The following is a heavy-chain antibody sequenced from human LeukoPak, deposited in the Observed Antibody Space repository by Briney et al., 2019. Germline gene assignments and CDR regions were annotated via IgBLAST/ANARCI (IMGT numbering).Heavy chain of an antibody. CDR1: GGTFSSYA. V-gene: IGHV1-69*05. Sequence: SVKVSCKASGGTFSSYAISWVRQAPGQGLEWMGRIIPIFGTANYAQKFQGRVTITTDESTSTAYMELSSLRSEDTAVYYCARGGVEGWLQLSYFGYWGQGTLVTVSS. D-gene: IGHD5-24*01. J-gene: IGHJ4*02. CDR2: IIPIFGTA. CDR3: ARGGVEGWLQLSYFGY.